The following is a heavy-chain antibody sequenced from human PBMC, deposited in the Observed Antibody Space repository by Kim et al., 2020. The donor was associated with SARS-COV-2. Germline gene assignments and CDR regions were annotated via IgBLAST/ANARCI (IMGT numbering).Heavy chain of an antibody. V-gene: IGHV4-59*08. CDR1: GGSLNPYY. CDR3: SRLGYGSGNYYVEY. Sequence: SETLSLTCTVSGGSLNPYYWSWLRQTPGKGLEWIGYIFYGGSTTYNPSLRSRVTMSVDTSKNQFFLVLNSMIAADTALYFCSRLGYGSGNYYVEYWCQG. D-gene: IGHD3-10*01. J-gene: IGHJ4*02. CDR2: IFYGGST.